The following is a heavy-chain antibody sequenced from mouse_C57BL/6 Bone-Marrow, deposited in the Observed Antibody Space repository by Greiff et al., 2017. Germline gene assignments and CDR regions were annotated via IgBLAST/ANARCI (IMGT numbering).Heavy chain of an antibody. CDR1: GYTFTSYW. CDR3: ASPYYYGSSYWYFSV. D-gene: IGHD1-1*01. CDR2: IHPNSGST. Sequence: QVQLQQPGAELVKPGASVKLSCKASGYTFTSYWMHWVKQRPGQGLEWIGMIHPNSGSTNYNEKFKSKATLTVDKSSSTAYMQLSSLTSDDSAVYYCASPYYYGSSYWYFSVWGTRTTVTVSS. J-gene: IGHJ1*03. V-gene: IGHV1-64*01.